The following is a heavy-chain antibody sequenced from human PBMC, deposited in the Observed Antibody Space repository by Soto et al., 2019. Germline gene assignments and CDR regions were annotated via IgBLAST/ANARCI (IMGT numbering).Heavy chain of an antibody. CDR2: IIPIFGTA. Sequence: SVKVSCKASGGTFSSYAISWVRQAPGQGLEWMGGIIPIFGTANYAQKFQGRVTITADESTSTAYMELSSLRSEDTAVYYCAREARPKYGSGSYYHEGSPFDYWGQGTLVTVSS. J-gene: IGHJ4*02. CDR3: AREARPKYGSGSYYHEGSPFDY. V-gene: IGHV1-69*13. CDR1: GGTFSSYA. D-gene: IGHD3-10*01.